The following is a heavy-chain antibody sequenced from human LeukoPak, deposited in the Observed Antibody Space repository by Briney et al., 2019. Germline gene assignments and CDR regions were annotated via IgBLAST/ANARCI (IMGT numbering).Heavy chain of an antibody. CDR1: GYTFTGYY. J-gene: IGHJ4*02. CDR3: ASTGIAVAGTEGRLYDY. Sequence: GASVKVSCKASGYTFTGYYMLWVRQAPGQGLEWMGRINPNSGGTNYAQKFQGRVTMTRDTSISTAYMELSRLRSDDTAVYYCASTGIAVAGTEGRLYDYWGQGTLVTVSS. D-gene: IGHD6-19*01. V-gene: IGHV1-2*06. CDR2: INPNSGGT.